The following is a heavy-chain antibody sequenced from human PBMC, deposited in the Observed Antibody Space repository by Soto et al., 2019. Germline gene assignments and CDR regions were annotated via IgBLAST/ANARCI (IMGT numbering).Heavy chain of an antibody. CDR3: AKAYCGSTSCASDY. J-gene: IGHJ4*01. CDR2: ISGAGDMT. V-gene: IGHV3-23*01. Sequence: VLLLESGGGLVQPGESLRLSCAASGFTFASYVMSWVRQAPGKGLEWVSDISGAGDMTYYADAVKGRFTITRVNSKNTLYLQMNSLRVEDTAVYFCAKAYCGSTSCASDYWGQGTLVTVSS. CDR1: GFTFASYV. D-gene: IGHD2-2*01.